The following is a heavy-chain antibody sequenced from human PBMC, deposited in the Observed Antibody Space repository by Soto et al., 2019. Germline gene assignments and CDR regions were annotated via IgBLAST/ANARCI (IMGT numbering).Heavy chain of an antibody. V-gene: IGHV1-69*02. Sequence: QVQLVQSGAEVRKPGASVKVSCKAPGGTFSTYIISWVRQAPGQGLEWMGRIIPIPDITNYAQKFQGTVTVAADRSTSTAYTELSSLRSEDTPVYYCASDRISTRGDAFDLGGQGTMVPVSS. J-gene: IGHJ3*01. D-gene: IGHD3-10*01. CDR3: ASDRISTRGDAFDL. CDR2: IIPIPDIT. CDR1: GGTFSTYI.